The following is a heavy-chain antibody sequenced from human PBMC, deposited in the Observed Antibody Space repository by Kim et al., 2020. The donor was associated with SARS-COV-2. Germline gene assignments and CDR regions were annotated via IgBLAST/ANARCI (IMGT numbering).Heavy chain of an antibody. CDR3: ACRSYRYYYFGLDV. CDR2: INHSGSP. D-gene: IGHD1-26*01. V-gene: IGHV4-34*01. Sequence: SETLSLTCAVYGGSFSGYYWSWIRQPPGKGLEWIGEINHSGSPNYNPYLKSRVTISVDTSKNQFSLKLSSVTGADTAVYYCACRSYRYYYFGLDVWGPGT. J-gene: IGHJ6*02. CDR1: GGSFSGYY.